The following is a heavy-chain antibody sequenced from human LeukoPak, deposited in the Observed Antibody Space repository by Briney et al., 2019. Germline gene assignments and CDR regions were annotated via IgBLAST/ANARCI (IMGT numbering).Heavy chain of an antibody. J-gene: IGHJ4*02. CDR3: ARIFDS. CDR1: GDSFRSGGLY. V-gene: IGHV4-61*08. CDR2: IFYTGKT. Sequence: SETLSLTCTLSGDSFRSGGLYWGWIRQPPGKRPEWIGDIFYTGKTNYNPSLKSRVTISLDTSKSQFSLKLTSMTAADTTVYFCARIFDSWGQGILVTVSS.